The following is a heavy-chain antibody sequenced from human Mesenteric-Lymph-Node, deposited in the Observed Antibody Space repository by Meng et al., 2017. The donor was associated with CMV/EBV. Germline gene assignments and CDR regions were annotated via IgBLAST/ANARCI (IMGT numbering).Heavy chain of an antibody. CDR1: GFTFSSFA. J-gene: IGHJ3*02. CDR2: ITYDGGDK. V-gene: IGHV3-30*14. CDR3: ARLTRGYNYGKAFDI. Sequence: SCAASGFTFSSFAMHWVRQAPGEGLEWVATITYDGGDKHYADSVKGRFTISRDNSKNTLYLQMKSLRAEDTAMYYCARLTRGYNYGKAFDIWGQGTVVTVS. D-gene: IGHD5-18*01.